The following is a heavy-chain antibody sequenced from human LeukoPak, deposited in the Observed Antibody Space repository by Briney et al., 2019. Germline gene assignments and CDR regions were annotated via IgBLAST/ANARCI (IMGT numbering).Heavy chain of an antibody. J-gene: IGHJ4*02. Sequence: SETLSLTCAVYGGSFSGYYWSWIRQPPGKGLEWIGEINHSGSTNYNPSLKSRVTMSVDTSKNQFSLKLSSVTAADTAVYYCAREDCSSTSCYFSDYWGQGTLVTVSS. CDR2: INHSGST. CDR3: AREDCSSTSCYFSDY. D-gene: IGHD2-2*01. CDR1: GGSFSGYY. V-gene: IGHV4-34*01.